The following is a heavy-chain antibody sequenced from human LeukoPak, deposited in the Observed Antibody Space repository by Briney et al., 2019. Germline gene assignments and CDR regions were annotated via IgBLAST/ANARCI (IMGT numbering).Heavy chain of an antibody. CDR2: MNHNSGGT. CDR3: ARDSSGPNYYTEY. V-gene: IGHV1-2*02. J-gene: IGHJ4*02. Sequence: ATVRVSCRASGYTFTGLYIHWVRQPPGQGLEWMGWMNHNSGGTNSAQKFQGRVTMTRDASISTPYLELSRLRSDHTAVYYCARDSSGPNYYTEYWGLGTLVTVSS. CDR1: GYTFTGLY. D-gene: IGHD3-22*01.